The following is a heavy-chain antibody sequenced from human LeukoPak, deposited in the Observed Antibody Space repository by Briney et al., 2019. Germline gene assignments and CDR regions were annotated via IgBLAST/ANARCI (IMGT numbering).Heavy chain of an antibody. Sequence: SQTLSLTCTVSGGSISSGGYYWSWIRQHPGKGLEWIGYIYYSGSTYYNPSLKSRVTISVDTSKNQFSLKLNSVTAADTAVHYCARGHFLEWPHGLFDYWGQGTLVTVSS. D-gene: IGHD3-3*01. CDR3: ARGHFLEWPHGLFDY. CDR2: IYYSGST. CDR1: GGSISSGGYY. J-gene: IGHJ4*02. V-gene: IGHV4-31*03.